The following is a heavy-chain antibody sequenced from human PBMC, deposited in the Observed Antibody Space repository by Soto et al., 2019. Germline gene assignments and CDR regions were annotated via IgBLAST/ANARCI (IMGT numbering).Heavy chain of an antibody. D-gene: IGHD4-17*01. V-gene: IGHV3-33*01. CDR1: GFTFNTHG. CDR3: AIIDDYGDYVTDY. Sequence: VELVESGGGVVQPGGSLRLSCAASGFTFNTHGMHWVRQAPGKGLEWVAVIWYDGSQRYYADFVRGRFTISRDNSQNTLYLQMTSLRVEDTAVYYCAIIDDYGDYVTDYWGQGALVTVSS. CDR2: IWYDGSQR. J-gene: IGHJ4*02.